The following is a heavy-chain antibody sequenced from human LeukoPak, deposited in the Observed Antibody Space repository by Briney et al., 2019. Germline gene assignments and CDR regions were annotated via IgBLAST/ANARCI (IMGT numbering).Heavy chain of an antibody. CDR2: INHCGST. V-gene: IGHV4-34*01. CDR3: ARATGIAVAGYFDY. J-gene: IGHJ4*02. D-gene: IGHD6-19*01. Sequence: SETLSLTCAVYGGSFSGYYWSWIRQPPGKGLEWIGEINHCGSTNYNPSLKSRVTISVDTSKNQFSLKLSSVTAADTAVYYCARATGIAVAGYFDYWGQGTLVTVSS. CDR1: GGSFSGYY.